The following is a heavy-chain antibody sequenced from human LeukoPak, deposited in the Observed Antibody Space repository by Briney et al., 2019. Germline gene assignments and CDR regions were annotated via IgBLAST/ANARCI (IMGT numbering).Heavy chain of an antibody. CDR3: ARDFHTMVREPYCMDV. J-gene: IGHJ6*02. V-gene: IGHV3-30-3*01. CDR1: GFTFSSYA. Sequence: PGGSLRLSCAASGFTFSSYAMHWVRQAPGKELEWVAVISYDGSNKYYADSVKGRLTISRDNSKNTLYLQMNSLRAEDTAVYYCARDFHTMVREPYCMDVWGQGTTVTVSS. CDR2: ISYDGSNK. D-gene: IGHD3-10*01.